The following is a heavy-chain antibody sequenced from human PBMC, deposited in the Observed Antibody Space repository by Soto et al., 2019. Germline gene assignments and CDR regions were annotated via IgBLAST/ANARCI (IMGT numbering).Heavy chain of an antibody. CDR3: ARDVVVVPAAIHWFDL. CDR2: ISSSSSYI. D-gene: IGHD2-2*01. Sequence: GGSLRLSCAASGFTFSSYSMNWVRQAPGKGLEGVSSISSSSSYIYYADSVKGRFTISRDNAKNSLYLQMNSLRAEDTAVYYCARDVVVVPAAIHWFDLWGQGTLVTVSS. V-gene: IGHV3-21*01. CDR1: GFTFSSYS. J-gene: IGHJ5*02.